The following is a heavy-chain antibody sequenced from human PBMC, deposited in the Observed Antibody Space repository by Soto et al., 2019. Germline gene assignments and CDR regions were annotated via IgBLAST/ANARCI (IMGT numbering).Heavy chain of an antibody. V-gene: IGHV3-30-3*01. D-gene: IGHD3-3*01. Sequence: GGSLRLSCAASGFTFSSYAMHWVRQAPGKGLEWVAVISYDGSNKYYADSVKGRFTISRDNSKNTLYLQMNSLRAEDTAVYYCARGNYDFWSGYSRWGQGTLVTVSS. CDR1: GFTFSSYA. CDR2: ISYDGSNK. J-gene: IGHJ4*02. CDR3: ARGNYDFWSGYSR.